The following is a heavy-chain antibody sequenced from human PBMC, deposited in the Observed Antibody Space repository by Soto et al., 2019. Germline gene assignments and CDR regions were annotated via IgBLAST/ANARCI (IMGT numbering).Heavy chain of an antibody. J-gene: IGHJ3*02. CDR3: VKAYYYDSSGYYYDAFDI. CDR2: ISGSGGST. V-gene: IGHV3-23*01. D-gene: IGHD3-22*01. Sequence: GGSLRLSCAASGFTFSSYAMSWVRQAPGKGLEWVSAISGSGGSTYYADSVKGRFTISIDNSKNTLYLQMNSLRAEDTAVYYCVKAYYYDSSGYYYDAFDIWGQGTMVTVSS. CDR1: GFTFSSYA.